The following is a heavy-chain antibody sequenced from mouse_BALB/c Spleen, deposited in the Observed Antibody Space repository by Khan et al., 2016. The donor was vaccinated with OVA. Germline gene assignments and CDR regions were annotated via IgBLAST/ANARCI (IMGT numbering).Heavy chain of an antibody. D-gene: IGHD2-12*01. CDR2: IYPGSGST. Sequence: LQQPGSELVRPGASVKLSCKASGYTFTSYWMHWVKQRPGQGLEWIGDIYPGSGSTNYDEKFKSKATLTVDTSSSTAYMQLSSLTSEDSAVFYWTRWSYWCAYWGQGTLVTVSA. CDR3: TRWSYWCAY. CDR1: GYTFTSYW. V-gene: IGHV1S22*01. J-gene: IGHJ3*01.